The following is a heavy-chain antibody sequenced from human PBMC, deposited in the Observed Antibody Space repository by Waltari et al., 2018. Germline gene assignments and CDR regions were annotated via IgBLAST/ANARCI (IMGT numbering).Heavy chain of an antibody. CDR1: GFTFSSYG. Sequence: EVQLVESGGGLVQPGGSLRLSCAASGFTFSSYGMNWVRQVPGKGLEWVSYISSSSSTIYYADSVKGRFTISRDNAKRSLYLQMNSLRAEDTAVYYCASGSYSYGLGYWGQGTLVTVSS. D-gene: IGHD5-18*01. J-gene: IGHJ4*02. V-gene: IGHV3-48*01. CDR2: ISSSSSTI. CDR3: ASGSYSYGLGY.